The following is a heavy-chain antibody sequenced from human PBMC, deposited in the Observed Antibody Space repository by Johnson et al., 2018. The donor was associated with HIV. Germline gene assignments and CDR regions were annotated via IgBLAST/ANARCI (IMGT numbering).Heavy chain of an antibody. CDR1: GFTFSSYA. CDR2: ISYDGSNK. V-gene: IGHV3-30*04. Sequence: QVQLMESGGGVVQPGGSLRLSCAASGFTFSSYAMHWVRQAPGKGLEWVAVISYDGSNKYYADSVKGRFTISRDNSKNTLYLQMNSLRAEDTALYYCAKDRSTGWYPAFDIWGQGTMVTVSS. J-gene: IGHJ3*02. CDR3: AKDRSTGWYPAFDI. D-gene: IGHD6-19*01.